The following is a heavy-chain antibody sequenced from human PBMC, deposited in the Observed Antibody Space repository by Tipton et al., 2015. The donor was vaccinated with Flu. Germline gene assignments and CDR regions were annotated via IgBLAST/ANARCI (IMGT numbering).Heavy chain of an antibody. J-gene: IGHJ4*02. CDR1: GFTFSSFS. CDR3: ARDSRESSGGYVRFDY. CDR2: ISFDGNNK. D-gene: IGHD6-19*01. V-gene: IGHV3-30-3*01. Sequence: SLRLSCAASGFTFSSFSMHWVRQAPGKGLEWVAVISFDGNNKYYADSVKGRFTISRDNSKNTLYLAMNILRTEDTAVYYCARDSRESSGGYVRFDYWGQGALVTVSS.